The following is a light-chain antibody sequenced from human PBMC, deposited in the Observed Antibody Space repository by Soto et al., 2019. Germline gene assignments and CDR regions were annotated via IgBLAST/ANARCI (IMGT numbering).Light chain of an antibody. CDR3: SSYTVNSVTLYV. Sequence: QSALTQPASVSGSPGQSITISCTGTSSDIGASNYVSWYQQHPGKAPKVMIYEVNNRPSGVSNRFSGSKSGNTASLTISGLQAEDEADYYCSSYTVNSVTLYVFGTGTKPPS. V-gene: IGLV2-14*01. CDR2: EVN. CDR1: SSDIGASNY. J-gene: IGLJ1*01.